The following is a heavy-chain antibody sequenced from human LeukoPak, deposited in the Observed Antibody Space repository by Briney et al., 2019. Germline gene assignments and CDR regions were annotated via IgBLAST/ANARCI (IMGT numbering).Heavy chain of an antibody. CDR1: GYTFTDYY. D-gene: IGHD2-2*01. J-gene: IGHJ4*02. CDR2: INPNNGGT. Sequence: GASVKVSCKASGYTFTDYYMHWVRQAPGQGLEWMGWINPNNGGTNYAQKSQGRVTMTRDTSISTAYMGLSRLRSDDTAIYYCARSKYCSSTTCSARRTDYWGQGTLVTVSS. CDR3: ARSKYCSSTTCSARRTDY. V-gene: IGHV1-2*02.